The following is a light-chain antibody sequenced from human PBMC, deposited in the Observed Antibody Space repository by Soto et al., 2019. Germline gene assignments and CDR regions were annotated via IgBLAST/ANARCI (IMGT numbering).Light chain of an antibody. Sequence: EVVMTQSPATLSVSPGERATLSCRASETVATNLAWYQQKPGQAPRLLISGASTRAAGISDRFRGSGSGTEFTLTISRLRSEDFAVYYCQQYNNWPPLTFGGGTKVDIK. CDR2: GAS. V-gene: IGKV3-15*01. J-gene: IGKJ4*01. CDR3: QQYNNWPPLT. CDR1: ETVATN.